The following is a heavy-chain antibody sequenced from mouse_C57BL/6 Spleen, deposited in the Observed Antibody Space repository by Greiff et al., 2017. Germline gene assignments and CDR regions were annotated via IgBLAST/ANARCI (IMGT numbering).Heavy chain of an antibody. J-gene: IGHJ4*01. CDR2: IYPRSGNT. Sequence: QVQLKQSGAELARPGASVKLSCKASGYTFTSYGISWVKQRTGQGLEWIGEIYPRSGNTYYNEKFKGKATLTADKSSSTAYMELRSLTSEDSAVYFCARDSSGRPSYAMDYWGQGTSVTVSS. CDR3: ARDSSGRPSYAMDY. V-gene: IGHV1-81*01. D-gene: IGHD3-2*02. CDR1: GYTFTSYG.